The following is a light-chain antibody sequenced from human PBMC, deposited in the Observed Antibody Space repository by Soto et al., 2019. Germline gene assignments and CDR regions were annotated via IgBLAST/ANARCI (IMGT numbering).Light chain of an antibody. CDR2: KAS. J-gene: IGKJ1*01. CDR1: QSISSW. CDR3: QQCNSYPPT. Sequence: EIQKTQAPSTLSASVGDRVTITCRASQSISSWLAWYQQKPGKAPKVLIYKASNLQSGVPSRFSGSGSGTDFTLTISSLQPDDFATYYCQQCNSYPPTFGQGTKV. V-gene: IGKV1-5*03.